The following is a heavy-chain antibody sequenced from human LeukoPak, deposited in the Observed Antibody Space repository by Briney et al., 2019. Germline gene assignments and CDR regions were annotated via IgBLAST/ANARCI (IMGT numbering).Heavy chain of an antibody. CDR3: SRAIRQSGDAFDI. Sequence: GGSLRLSCTASGFSFGDYPMSWFRQAPGQGPEFAGYIRSILYGETTEYAASVKGRFSISKDDSRTIAYLQMNSLKTDDTAFYYCSRAIRQSGDAFDIWGRGTLVTVSS. D-gene: IGHD3-10*01. CDR1: GFSFGDYP. V-gene: IGHV3-49*03. CDR2: IRSILYGETT. J-gene: IGHJ3*02.